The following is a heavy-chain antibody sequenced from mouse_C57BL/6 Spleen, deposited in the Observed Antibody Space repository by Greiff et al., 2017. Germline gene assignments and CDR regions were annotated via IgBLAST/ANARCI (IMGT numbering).Heavy chain of an antibody. J-gene: IGHJ2*01. CDR2: INPSNGGT. V-gene: IGHV1-53*01. Sequence: QVQLQQPGTELVKPGASVKLSCKASGYTFTSYWMHWVKPRPGQGLEWIGNINPSNGGTNYNEKFKSKATLTVDKSSSTAYMQLSSLTSEDSAVYYCARSEVLRFYFDYWGQGTTLTVSA. D-gene: IGHD1-1*01. CDR3: ARSEVLRFYFDY. CDR1: GYTFTSYW.